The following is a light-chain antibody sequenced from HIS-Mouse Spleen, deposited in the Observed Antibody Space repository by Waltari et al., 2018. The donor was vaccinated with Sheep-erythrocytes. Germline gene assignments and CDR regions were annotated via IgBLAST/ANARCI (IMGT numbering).Light chain of an antibody. Sequence: QSALTQPASVSGSPGQSITISCTGTSSDVGSYNLVSWYQQPPGKAPKPMIYEGSKRPSGVPNRFAGSKSGNTASLTISGLQAEDEADYYCCSYAGSSTPWVFGGGTKLTVL. J-gene: IGLJ3*02. V-gene: IGLV2-23*01. CDR3: CSYAGSSTPWV. CDR1: SSDVGSYNL. CDR2: EGS.